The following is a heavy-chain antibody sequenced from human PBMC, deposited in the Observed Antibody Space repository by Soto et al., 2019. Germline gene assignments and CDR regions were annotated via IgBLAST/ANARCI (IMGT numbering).Heavy chain of an antibody. D-gene: IGHD1-26*01. CDR2: IYHTGAA. Sequence: QVQLQESGPGLVKPSQTLSVTCTVSGGSLSSDNFFWSWVCQHPETGLEWVGYIYHTGAAYYNPSLKSRLTISLDTSKNRFSLSLISVTAADTAVYYCAREVISPATSDAFDIWGQGTMVTVSS. CDR1: GGSLSSDNFF. J-gene: IGHJ3*02. CDR3: AREVISPATSDAFDI. V-gene: IGHV4-31*03.